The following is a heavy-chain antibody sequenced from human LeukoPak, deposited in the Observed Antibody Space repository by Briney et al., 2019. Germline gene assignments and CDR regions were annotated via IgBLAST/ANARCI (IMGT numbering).Heavy chain of an antibody. CDR2: ISGSGGST. V-gene: IGHV3-23*01. CDR1: GFTFSSYG. Sequence: PGGSLRLSCAASGFTFSSYGMHWVRQAPGKGLEWVSAISGSGGSTYYADSVKGRFTISRDNSKNTLYLQMNSLRAEDTAVYYCAKNPKAFLVGATPKDAGIDYWGQGTLVTVSS. CDR3: AKNPKAFLVGATPKDAGIDY. J-gene: IGHJ4*02. D-gene: IGHD1-26*01.